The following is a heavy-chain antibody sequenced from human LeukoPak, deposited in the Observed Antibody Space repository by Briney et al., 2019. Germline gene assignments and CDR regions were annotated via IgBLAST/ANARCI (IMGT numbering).Heavy chain of an antibody. CDR2: INHSGST. J-gene: IGHJ5*02. CDR3: ARVTIRTMVRGVIPKKGWFDP. D-gene: IGHD3-10*01. V-gene: IGHV4-34*01. CDR1: GGSFSGYY. Sequence: PSETLSLTCAVYGGSFSGYYWSWIRQPPGKGLEWIGEINHSGSTSYNPSLKSRVTISVDTSKNQFSLKLSSVTAADTAVYYCARVTIRTMVRGVIPKKGWFDPWGQGTLVTVPS.